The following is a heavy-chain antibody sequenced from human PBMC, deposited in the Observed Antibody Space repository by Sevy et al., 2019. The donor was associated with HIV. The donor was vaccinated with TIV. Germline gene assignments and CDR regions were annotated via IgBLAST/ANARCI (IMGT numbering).Heavy chain of an antibody. J-gene: IGHJ3*02. CDR3: ARAPSYSSSSPIDAFDI. CDR1: GGTFSSYA. CDR2: IIPIFGTA. D-gene: IGHD6-6*01. V-gene: IGHV1-69*13. Sequence: ASVKVSCKASGGTFSSYAISWVRQAPGQGLEWMGGIIPIFGTANYAQKFQGRVTITADESTSTAYMELSSLRSEDTAGYYCARAPSYSSSSPIDAFDIWGQGTMVTVSS.